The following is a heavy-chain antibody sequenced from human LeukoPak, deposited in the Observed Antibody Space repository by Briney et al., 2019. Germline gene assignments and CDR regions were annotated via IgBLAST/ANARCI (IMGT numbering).Heavy chain of an antibody. Sequence: SETLSLTCAVYGGSFSGYYWSWIRQPPGKGLEWIGEINHSGSTNYNPSLKSRVTISVDTSKNQFSLKLSSVTAADTAVYYCARGAMIKFDPWGQGTLVTVSS. CDR3: ARGAMIKFDP. J-gene: IGHJ5*02. CDR1: GGSFSGYY. CDR2: INHSGST. D-gene: IGHD5-12*01. V-gene: IGHV4-34*01.